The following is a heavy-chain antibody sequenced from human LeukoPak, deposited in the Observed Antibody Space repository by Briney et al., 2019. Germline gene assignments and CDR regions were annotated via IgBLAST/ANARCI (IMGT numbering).Heavy chain of an antibody. D-gene: IGHD1-1*01. Sequence: GGSLRLSCAASGFTFSSYWVSWVRQAPDKGLEWVANINQDASSINYAGSVKGLFTISRDNAKKSLYLQMNSLRAEDTAVYYCARTGYIDEGFDYWGQGTLVTVSS. V-gene: IGHV3-7*04. J-gene: IGHJ4*02. CDR3: ARTGYIDEGFDY. CDR1: GFTFSSYW. CDR2: INQDASSI.